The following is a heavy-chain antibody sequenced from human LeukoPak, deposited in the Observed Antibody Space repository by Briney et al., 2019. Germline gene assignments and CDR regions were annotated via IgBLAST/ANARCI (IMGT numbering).Heavy chain of an antibody. Sequence: SETLSLTCTVSGGSISSSSYYWGWIRQPPGKGLEWIGSIYYSGSTYYNPSLKSRVTISVDTSKNQFSLKLSSVTAADTAVYYCATKDYIAAAVLLPYYYYYMDVWGKGTTVTVSS. CDR2: IYYSGST. V-gene: IGHV4-39*01. J-gene: IGHJ6*03. CDR1: GGSISSSSYY. D-gene: IGHD6-13*01. CDR3: ATKDYIAAAVLLPYYYYYMDV.